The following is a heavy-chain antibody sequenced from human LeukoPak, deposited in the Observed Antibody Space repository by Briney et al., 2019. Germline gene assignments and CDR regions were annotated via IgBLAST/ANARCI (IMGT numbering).Heavy chain of an antibody. D-gene: IGHD3-3*01. J-gene: IGHJ4*02. CDR2: ISGSGGYT. CDR3: ARDRDNYDFWSGLTSYYFDY. CDR1: GFTFSTSA. V-gene: IGHV3-23*01. Sequence: PGGSLRLPCAASGFTFSTSAMTWVRQAPGKGLEWVTLISGSGGYTFYADSVKGRFTMSRDNSKNTVYLQMNSLRAEDTAVYYCARDRDNYDFWSGLTSYYFDYWGQGTLVTVSS.